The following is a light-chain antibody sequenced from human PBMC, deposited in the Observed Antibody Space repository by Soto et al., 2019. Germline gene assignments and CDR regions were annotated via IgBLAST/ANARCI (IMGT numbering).Light chain of an antibody. CDR1: QSISSW. J-gene: IGKJ1*01. V-gene: IGKV1-5*01. CDR3: QQYNSYPWT. CDR2: DAS. Sequence: DIQMTQSPSTLSASLGDRVTITCGASQSISSWLAWYQQKPGKAPKLLIYDASSLESGVPSRFRGSGSGTEFTLTISSLQPDDFETYYCQQYNSYPWTFGQGTKVDIK.